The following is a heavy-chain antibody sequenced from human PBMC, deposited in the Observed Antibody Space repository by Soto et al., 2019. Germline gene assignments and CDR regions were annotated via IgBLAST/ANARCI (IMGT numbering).Heavy chain of an antibody. CDR1: GGSISSGGYY. Sequence: SETLSLTCTVSGGSISSGGYYWSWIRQHPGKGLEWIGYIYYTGNTYYNPSLRSRVTISEDTSKNQFSLKLSSVTAADTAVFFCARGEASMVRGVSNWFDPWGQGTLVTVSS. CDR2: IYYTGNT. CDR3: ARGEASMVRGVSNWFDP. V-gene: IGHV4-31*03. J-gene: IGHJ5*02. D-gene: IGHD3-10*01.